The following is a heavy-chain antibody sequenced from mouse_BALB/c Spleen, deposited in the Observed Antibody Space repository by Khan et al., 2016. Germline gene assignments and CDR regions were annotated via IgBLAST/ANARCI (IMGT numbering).Heavy chain of an antibody. Sequence: QIQLVQSGPELKKPGETVKISCKASGYTFTNYGMNWVKQAPGKGLKWMGWINTYTGEPTYADDFKGRFAFSLETSASTAYLQINNLKNEDTATXFCARETDGYRFAYWGQGTLVTVSA. D-gene: IGHD2-3*01. CDR3: ARETDGYRFAY. CDR2: INTYTGEP. CDR1: GYTFTNYG. J-gene: IGHJ3*01. V-gene: IGHV9-3-1*01.